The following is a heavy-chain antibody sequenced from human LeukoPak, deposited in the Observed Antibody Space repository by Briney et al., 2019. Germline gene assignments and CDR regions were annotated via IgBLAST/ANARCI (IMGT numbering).Heavy chain of an antibody. D-gene: IGHD3-22*01. J-gene: IGHJ3*02. V-gene: IGHV3-49*04. CDR1: GFTFSSYA. CDR2: IRSKAYGGTT. Sequence: GGSLRLSCAASGFTFSSYAMNWVRQAPGKGLEWVGFIRSKAYGGTTKNAASVKGRFTISRDDSRSIAYLQMNSLKTEDTAVYYCTRRYNYDSSGYYYVRDAFDIWGQGTMVTVSS. CDR3: TRRYNYDSSGYYYVRDAFDI.